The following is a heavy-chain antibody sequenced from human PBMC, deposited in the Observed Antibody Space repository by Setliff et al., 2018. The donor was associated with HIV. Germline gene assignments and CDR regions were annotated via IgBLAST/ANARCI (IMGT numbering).Heavy chain of an antibody. CDR2: ISYDGSNI. D-gene: IGHD3-22*01. CDR3: ARDTEMITTTDAFDI. CDR1: GFTFSSYG. V-gene: IGHV3-30*03. Sequence: GESLKISCAASGFTFSSYGIHWVRQAPGKGLEWVAVISYDGSNIYYVGSVKGRFTISRDNARKSLYLQLNSLRAEDTAVYYCARDTEMITTTDAFDIWGPGTMVTVSS. J-gene: IGHJ3*02.